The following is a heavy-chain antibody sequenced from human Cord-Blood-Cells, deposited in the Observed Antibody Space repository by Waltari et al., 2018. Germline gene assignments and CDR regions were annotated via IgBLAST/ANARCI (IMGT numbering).Heavy chain of an antibody. D-gene: IGHD5-12*01. CDR1: GYTFTGYY. CDR3: AREGLGKRWYFDL. J-gene: IGHJ2*01. CDR2: INPNSVGT. V-gene: IGHV1-2*02. Sequence: QVQLVQSGAEVKKPGASVKVSCKASGYTFTGYYMHWVRQAPGQGLEWMDWINPNSVGTNYARKFQGRVTMTRDTSISTAYMELSRLRSDDTAVYYCAREGLGKRWYFDLWGRGTLVTVSS.